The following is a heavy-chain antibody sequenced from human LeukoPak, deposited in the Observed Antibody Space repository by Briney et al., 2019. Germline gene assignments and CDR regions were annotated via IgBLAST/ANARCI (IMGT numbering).Heavy chain of an antibody. CDR2: ISAYNGDT. CDR3: ARDACVSCGGDCCHDP. V-gene: IGHV1-18*01. Sequence: ASVKVSCKASGYTFTNYGISWVRQAPGQGLEWMAWISAYNGDTRYAQKFQGRVILTTDTSTTTAYMDLRNLRSDDTAVYYCARDACVSCGGDCCHDPWGQGTLVTVS. D-gene: IGHD2-21*02. CDR1: GYTFTNYG. J-gene: IGHJ5*02.